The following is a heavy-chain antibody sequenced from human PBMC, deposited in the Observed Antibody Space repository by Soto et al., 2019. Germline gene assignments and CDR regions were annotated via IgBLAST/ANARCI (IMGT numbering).Heavy chain of an antibody. CDR3: ARVHVMVVAGSTFDY. CDR1: GDCMSSRSY. D-gene: IGHD6-19*01. V-gene: IGHV4-38-2*02. J-gene: IGHJ4*03. Sequence: ETLSLACTVSGDCMSSRSYWGWIRQPPGEGPEWIASIYHGGATSYNPSLKSRISISVDTSKNQFSLRLTSVTAADTATYYCARVHVMVVAGSTFDYWGRGTLVTVSS. CDR2: IYHGGAT.